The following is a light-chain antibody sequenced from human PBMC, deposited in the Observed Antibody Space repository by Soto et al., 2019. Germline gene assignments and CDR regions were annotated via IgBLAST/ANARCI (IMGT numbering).Light chain of an antibody. Sequence: DIVMTQSPLSLPVTPGEPASISCRSSQSLLHSNGYNYLDWYLQKPGQSPQVLIYVGSNRASGVPDRFRGSGSGSDFILQISGVEAEDVGVYYCMQALQFPYTFGQGTKLEIK. CDR1: QSLLHSNGYNY. J-gene: IGKJ2*01. V-gene: IGKV2-28*01. CDR2: VGS. CDR3: MQALQFPYT.